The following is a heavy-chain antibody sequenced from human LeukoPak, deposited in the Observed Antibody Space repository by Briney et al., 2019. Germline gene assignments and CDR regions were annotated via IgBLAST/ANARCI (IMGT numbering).Heavy chain of an antibody. J-gene: IGHJ4*02. V-gene: IGHV3-21*04. CDR3: AKGLFSAFDKYLDS. D-gene: IGHD5-12*01. CDR1: GFTFSSYV. Sequence: GGSLRLSCAASGFTFSSYVMSWVRQAPGKGLEWVSLISATSSDINYAESVRGRFTITRDNAKNSLFLQMDSLRVEDTAIYYCAKGLFSAFDKYLDSWGQGTLVTVSS. CDR2: ISATSSDI.